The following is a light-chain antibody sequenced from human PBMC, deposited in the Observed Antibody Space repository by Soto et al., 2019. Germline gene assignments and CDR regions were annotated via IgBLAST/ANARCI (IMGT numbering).Light chain of an antibody. CDR1: RSDVGGYNF. CDR2: EVR. Sequence: QSALTQPASVSGSPGQSITISCTGTRSDVGGYNFVSWYQQFPGKAPKLMIYEVRNRPSGISNRFSGSKSGNTASLTISGLQAEYEADYYCSSYTSSGTLEVFGTGTKLTVL. V-gene: IGLV2-14*01. CDR3: SSYTSSGTLEV. J-gene: IGLJ1*01.